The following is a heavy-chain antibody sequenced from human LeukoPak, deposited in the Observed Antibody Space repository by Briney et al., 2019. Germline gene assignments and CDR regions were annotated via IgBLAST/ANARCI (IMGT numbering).Heavy chain of an antibody. D-gene: IGHD2-15*01. CDR3: ARHDPVGYYQHGMDV. CDR2: IYYTGAT. Sequence: SETLSLTCTVSGGSIGGYFWSCIRQPPGQGLEFIGYIYYTGATLYNPSLKSRVTMSVDTSKNQFSLKLSSVTAADTAVYYCARHDPVGYYQHGMDVWGQGTTVTVSS. V-gene: IGHV4-59*08. CDR1: GGSIGGYF. J-gene: IGHJ6*02.